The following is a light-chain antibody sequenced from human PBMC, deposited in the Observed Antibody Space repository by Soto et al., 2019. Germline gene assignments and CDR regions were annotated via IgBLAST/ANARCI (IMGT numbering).Light chain of an antibody. CDR1: QTISSW. CDR2: KAS. Sequence: DIQMTQSPSTLSGSVGDRVTITCRASQTISSWLAWYQQKPGKAPKLRIYKASTLKSGLTSRFSGTGSCTQFTLSLRSLQADDFATYYCQHYNSYSEAFGQGTKVELK. J-gene: IGKJ1*01. V-gene: IGKV1-5*03. CDR3: QHYNSYSEA.